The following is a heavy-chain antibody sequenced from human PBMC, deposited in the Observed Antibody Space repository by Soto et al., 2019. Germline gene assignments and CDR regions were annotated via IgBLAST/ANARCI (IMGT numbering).Heavy chain of an antibody. CDR2: IDPSDSYT. V-gene: IGHV5-10-1*01. Sequence: PGESLKISCKGSGYSFTSYWISWVRQMPGKGLEWMGRIDPSDSYTNYSPSFQGHVTISADKSINTAYLQWSSLKASDTAMYYCARRMVGAPGMDVWGQGTTVTVYS. CDR1: GYSFTSYW. J-gene: IGHJ6*02. CDR3: ARRMVGAPGMDV. D-gene: IGHD1-26*01.